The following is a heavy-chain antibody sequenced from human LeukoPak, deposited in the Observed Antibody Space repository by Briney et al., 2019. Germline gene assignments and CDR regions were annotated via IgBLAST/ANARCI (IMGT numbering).Heavy chain of an antibody. CDR3: AKTMFVDGYFDY. Sequence: GGSLRLSCAASGFTFDDYAMSWVRQAPGKGLEWVSAISGSGGSTYYADSVKGRFTISRDNSKNTLYLQMNSLRAEDTAVYYRAKTMFVDGYFDYWGQGTLVTVSS. CDR1: GFTFDDYA. CDR2: ISGSGGST. J-gene: IGHJ4*02. V-gene: IGHV3-23*01. D-gene: IGHD3-3*01.